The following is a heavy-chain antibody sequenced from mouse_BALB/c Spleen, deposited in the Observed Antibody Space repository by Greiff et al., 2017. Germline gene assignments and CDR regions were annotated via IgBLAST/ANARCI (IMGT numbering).Heavy chain of an antibody. CDR2: IWGDGST. D-gene: IGHD1-1*01. CDR1: GFSLTGYG. CDR3: ARAFTTVTGYAMDY. Sequence: VQRVESGPGLVAPSQSLSITCTVSGFSLTGYGVNWVRQPPGKGLEWLGMIWGDGSTDYNSALKSRLSISKDNSKSQVFLKMNSLQTDDTARYYCARAFTTVTGYAMDYWGQGTSVTVSS. J-gene: IGHJ4*01. V-gene: IGHV2-6-7*01.